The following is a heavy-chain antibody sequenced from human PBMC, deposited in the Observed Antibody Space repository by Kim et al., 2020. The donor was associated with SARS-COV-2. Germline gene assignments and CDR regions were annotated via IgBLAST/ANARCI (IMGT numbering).Heavy chain of an antibody. D-gene: IGHD2-2*01. Sequence: GGSLRLSCAASGFTFSSYAMSWVRQAPGKGLEWVSAISGSGGSTYYADSVKGRFTISRDNSKNTLYLQMNSLRAEDTAVYYCANLLVPAARARGYFDYWGQGSLVTVSS. CDR3: ANLLVPAARARGYFDY. CDR2: ISGSGGST. V-gene: IGHV3-23*01. CDR1: GFTFSSYA. J-gene: IGHJ4*02.